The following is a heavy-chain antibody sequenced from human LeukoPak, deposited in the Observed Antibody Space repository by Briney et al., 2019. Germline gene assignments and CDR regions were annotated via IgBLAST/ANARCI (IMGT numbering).Heavy chain of an antibody. Sequence: GGSLRLSCAACGFTFSSYDMHWVRHATGKGLEWVSAIGTAGDTYYPGSVKGQFTISRENAKNSLYLQMNSLRAGDTAVYYCARESYYYGSGTYYKEDNWFDPWGQGTLVTVSS. CDR1: GFTFSSYD. J-gene: IGHJ5*02. D-gene: IGHD3-10*01. V-gene: IGHV3-13*03. CDR2: IGTAGDT. CDR3: ARESYYYGSGTYYKEDNWFDP.